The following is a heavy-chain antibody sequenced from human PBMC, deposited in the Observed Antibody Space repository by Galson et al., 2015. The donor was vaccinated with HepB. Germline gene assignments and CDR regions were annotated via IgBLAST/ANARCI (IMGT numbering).Heavy chain of an antibody. V-gene: IGHV3-15*01. D-gene: IGHD5-24*01. CDR1: GFTSSNAW. Sequence: SLRLSCAASGFTSSNAWMSWVRQAPGKGLEWVGRIKSKTDGGTTDYAAPVKGRFTISRDDSKNTLYLQMNSLKTEDTAVYYCTTDGDGYNGLYFDYWGQGTLVTVSS. CDR3: TTDGDGYNGLYFDY. CDR2: IKSKTDGGTT. J-gene: IGHJ4*02.